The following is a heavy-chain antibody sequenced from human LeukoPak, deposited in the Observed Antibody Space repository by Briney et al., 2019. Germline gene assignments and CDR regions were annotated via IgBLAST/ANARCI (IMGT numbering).Heavy chain of an antibody. Sequence: ASVKVSCKASGYTFTSYGISWVRQAPGQGLEWMGWISAYNGNTNYAQKLQGRVTMTTDTSTSTAYMELRSLRSDDTAVYYCARDHHSSSWYGIYFDYWGQGTLVTVPS. CDR2: ISAYNGNT. CDR1: GYTFTSYG. D-gene: IGHD6-13*01. CDR3: ARDHHSSSWYGIYFDY. V-gene: IGHV1-18*01. J-gene: IGHJ4*02.